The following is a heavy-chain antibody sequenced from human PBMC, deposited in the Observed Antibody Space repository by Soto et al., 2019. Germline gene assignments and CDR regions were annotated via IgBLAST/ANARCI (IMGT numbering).Heavy chain of an antibody. D-gene: IGHD1-7*01. CDR2: TNPSGGAT. V-gene: IGHV1-2*02. CDR1: GYTFIGHY. J-gene: IGHJ6*02. CDR3: AREAGTTGNYYFGMDV. Sequence: QVQLVQSGAEVKKPGASVKVSCKASGYTFIGHYLHWVRQAPGQGLEWLGWTNPSGGATNFAQKFQGRVTMTRDTSISTAYLELSRLRSDDTAVYYCAREAGTTGNYYFGMDVWGQGTTVTVSS.